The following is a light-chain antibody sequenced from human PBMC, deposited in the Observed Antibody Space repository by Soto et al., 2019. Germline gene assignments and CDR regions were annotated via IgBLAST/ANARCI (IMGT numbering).Light chain of an antibody. J-gene: IGLJ1*01. CDR2: EVS. Sequence: QSVLTQPASVSGSPGQSVTISCTGTISDVGSYDLVSWYQQHPNKAPKLLIFEVSRRPSGDSNRFSGSKSGNTASLTISGLQAEDEADYYCCSYARSTTFYVFGTGTKVTVL. CDR3: CSYARSTTFYV. CDR1: ISDVGSYDL. V-gene: IGLV2-23*02.